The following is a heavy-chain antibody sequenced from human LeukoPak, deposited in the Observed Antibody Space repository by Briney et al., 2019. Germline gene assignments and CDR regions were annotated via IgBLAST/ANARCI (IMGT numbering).Heavy chain of an antibody. J-gene: IGHJ4*02. CDR3: ARDLQNYYDFWSGYYVSFNAFDY. CDR1: AYTFTSYG. Sequence: RASVKVSCKASAYTFTSYGISWVRQAPGQGLEWMGWISAYNGNTNYAQKLQGRVTMTTDTSTSTAYMELRSLRSDDTAVYYCARDLQNYYDFWSGYYVSFNAFDYWGQGTLVTVSS. D-gene: IGHD3-3*01. CDR2: ISAYNGNT. V-gene: IGHV1-18*01.